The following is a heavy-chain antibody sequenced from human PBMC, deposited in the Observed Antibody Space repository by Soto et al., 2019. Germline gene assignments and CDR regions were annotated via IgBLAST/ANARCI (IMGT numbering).Heavy chain of an antibody. CDR3: AHEAGHERGFDP. CDR2: INPLLDIE. V-gene: IGHV1-69*01. Sequence: QVQLVQSGAEVKKPGSSVNVSCKASGGTFSTYDISWVRQAPGQGLEWMGGINPLLDIEHYSEKVQGRVTITAAEYKSTFYMALSSMRFEDTDVYYCAHEAGHERGFDPGGQGTLVTVSS. D-gene: IGHD6-13*01. CDR1: GGTFSTYD. J-gene: IGHJ5*02.